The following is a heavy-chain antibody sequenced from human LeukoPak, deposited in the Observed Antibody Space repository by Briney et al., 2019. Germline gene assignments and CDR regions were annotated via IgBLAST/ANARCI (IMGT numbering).Heavy chain of an antibody. V-gene: IGHV1-8*01. Sequence: ASVKVSCKASGYTFTSYDINWVRQATGQGLEWMGWMNPNSGDTGYVQKFQGGVTMTRDTSISTAYMELSSLRSEDTAVYYCARGGFGSGSYSDYWGQGTLVTVSS. CDR2: MNPNSGDT. CDR3: ARGGFGSGSYSDY. D-gene: IGHD3-10*01. J-gene: IGHJ4*02. CDR1: GYTFTSYD.